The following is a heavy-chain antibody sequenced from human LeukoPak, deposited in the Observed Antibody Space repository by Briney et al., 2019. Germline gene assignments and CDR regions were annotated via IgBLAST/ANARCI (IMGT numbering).Heavy chain of an antibody. CDR3: ARAARYVANWFDP. V-gene: IGHV1-3*01. Sequence: ASVKVSSTASGYTFTSYAMHWVRQAPGQRLEWMGWINAGNGNTKYSQKFQGRVTITRDTSASTAYMELSSLRSEDTAVYYCARAARYVANWFDPWGQGTLVTVSS. D-gene: IGHD3-16*01. CDR2: INAGNGNT. J-gene: IGHJ5*02. CDR1: GYTFTSYA.